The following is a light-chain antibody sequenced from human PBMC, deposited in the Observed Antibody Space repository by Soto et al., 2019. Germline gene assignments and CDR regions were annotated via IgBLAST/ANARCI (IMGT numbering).Light chain of an antibody. CDR2: EVR. Sequence: SALTQPASVSGSPGQSITISCTGTSSDVGGYNHVSWYQQHPGKAPKLIIYEVRNRPSGVSDRFSASKSGKTASLTISGLQAEDEADYYCSSYESSSSYVFGTGTKVTVL. CDR3: SSYESSSSYV. J-gene: IGLJ1*01. CDR1: SSDVGGYNH. V-gene: IGLV2-14*01.